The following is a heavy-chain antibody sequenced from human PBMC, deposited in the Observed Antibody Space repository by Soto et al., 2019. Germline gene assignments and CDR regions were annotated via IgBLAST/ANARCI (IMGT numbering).Heavy chain of an antibody. Sequence: SETLSLTCTVSGGSISRGDYYWSWIRQPPGKGLEWIGYIYYSGSTYYNPSLKSRVTISVDTSKNQFSLKLSSVTAADTAVYYCATQGRYDFWSGYYGFVYWGQGTLVTVSS. D-gene: IGHD3-3*01. J-gene: IGHJ4*02. CDR2: IYYSGST. V-gene: IGHV4-30-4*01. CDR3: ATQGRYDFWSGYYGFVY. CDR1: GGSISRGDYY.